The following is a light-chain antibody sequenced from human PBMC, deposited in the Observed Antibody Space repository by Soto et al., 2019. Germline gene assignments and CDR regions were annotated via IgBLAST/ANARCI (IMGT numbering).Light chain of an antibody. CDR3: SSFTTSRAYV. CDR1: SSDVGGYNY. Sequence: QSVLTQPAFVSGSPGQSTTISCTGTSSDVGGYNYVSWYQQQSGKAPKLIIHEVSNRPSGVSNRFSGSKSGNTASLTISGLQAEDEADYYCSSFTTSRAYVFGLGTKVTVL. V-gene: IGLV2-14*01. CDR2: EVS. J-gene: IGLJ1*01.